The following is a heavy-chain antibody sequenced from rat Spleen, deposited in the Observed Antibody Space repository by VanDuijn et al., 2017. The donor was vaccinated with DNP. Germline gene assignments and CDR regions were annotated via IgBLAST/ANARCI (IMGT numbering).Heavy chain of an antibody. Sequence: QVQLKESGPGLVQPSQTLSLTCTVSGFSLTYYDVHWVRQPPGKGLEWMGRIQNGGSTDYNSALKSRLSISRDTSKSQVLLKMNSVQTEDTAMYFCARSYYGYNYYALDAWGQGTSVTVSS. V-gene: IGHV2-27*01. CDR3: ARSYYGYNYYALDA. CDR1: GFSLTYYD. CDR2: IQNGGST. J-gene: IGHJ4*01. D-gene: IGHD1-9*01.